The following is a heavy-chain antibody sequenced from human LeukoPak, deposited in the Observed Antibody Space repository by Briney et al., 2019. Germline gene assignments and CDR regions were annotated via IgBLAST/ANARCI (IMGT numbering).Heavy chain of an antibody. Sequence: ASVKVSFKASGYTFTTYHMHWVRQAPGQGLEWVGMIDTSDGNTNYAQKFPDRVTMTRDTSTSTVYMELSGLRSYDTAVHYCATERSGGTWFDPWGQGTLVTVSS. CDR2: IDTSDGNT. J-gene: IGHJ5*02. CDR3: ATERSGGTWFDP. V-gene: IGHV1-46*01. D-gene: IGHD2-15*01. CDR1: GYTFTTYH.